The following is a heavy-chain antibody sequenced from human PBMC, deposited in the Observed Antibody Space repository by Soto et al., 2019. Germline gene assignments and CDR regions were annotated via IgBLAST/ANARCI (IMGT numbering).Heavy chain of an antibody. CDR3: ARGREQWLGTGYFQH. J-gene: IGHJ1*01. CDR2: INHSGST. D-gene: IGHD6-19*01. V-gene: IGHV4-34*01. CDR1: GGSFSGYY. Sequence: QVQLQQWGAGLLKPSETLSLTCAVYGGSFSGYYWSWIRQPPGKGLEWIGEINHSGSTNYNPSLKSRVTISVDTYKNQFSLKLSSVTAADTAVYYCARGREQWLGTGYFQHWGQGTLVTVSS.